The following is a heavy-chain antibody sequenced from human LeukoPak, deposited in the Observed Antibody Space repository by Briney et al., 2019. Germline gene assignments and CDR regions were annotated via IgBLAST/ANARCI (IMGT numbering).Heavy chain of an antibody. D-gene: IGHD5-18*01. V-gene: IGHV3-7*05. CDR1: GFTFSSYW. Sequence: GGSLRLSCAASGFTFSSYWMSWVRQAPGKGLEWVANMDRDGTEKNYVDSVKGRFTISRDNAKNLLYVQMNSLRAEDTAAYYCARDRGYSTFDIWGQGTIVTVSS. J-gene: IGHJ3*02. CDR3: ARDRGYSTFDI. CDR2: MDRDGTEK.